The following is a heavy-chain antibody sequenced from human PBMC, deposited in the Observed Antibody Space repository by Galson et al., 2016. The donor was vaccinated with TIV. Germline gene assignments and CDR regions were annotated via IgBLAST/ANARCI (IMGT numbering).Heavy chain of an antibody. CDR2: IDPSGGST. D-gene: IGHD6-19*01. J-gene: IGHJ6*03. Sequence: SVKVSCKASGYTFTHYYMHWVRQAPGQGLEWMGIIDPSGGSTSYAQKLQGRVTMTRDTSTSTVYMELSSLRSEDTDVYYCATWGAGNYHYYMDVWGKGTTVTVSS. CDR1: GYTFTHYY. V-gene: IGHV1-46*04. CDR3: ATWGAGNYHYYMDV.